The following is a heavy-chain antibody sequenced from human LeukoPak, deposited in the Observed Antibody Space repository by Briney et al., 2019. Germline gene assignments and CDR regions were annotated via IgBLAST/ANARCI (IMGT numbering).Heavy chain of an antibody. CDR3: ARSSQYGSGADY. J-gene: IGHJ4*02. CDR1: GFTFSSYS. D-gene: IGHD3-10*01. Sequence: GGSLRLSCAASGFTFSSYSMNWVRQAPGKGLEWVSYISRDGTTIYYADSVKGRFTISRDNTKNSLILQMNSLRAEDTAVYYCARSSQYGSGADYWGQGTLVTVSS. V-gene: IGHV3-48*04. CDR2: ISRDGTTI.